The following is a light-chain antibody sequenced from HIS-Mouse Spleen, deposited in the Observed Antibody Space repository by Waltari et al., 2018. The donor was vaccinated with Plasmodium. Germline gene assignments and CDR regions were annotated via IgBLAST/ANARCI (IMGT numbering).Light chain of an antibody. Sequence: EIVLTQSPGTLSLSPGESATLPCRASQSVSRSYLAWYQQKPGQAPRLLIYGASSRATGIPDRFSGSGSGTDFTLTISRLEPEDFAVYYCQQYGSSPRTFGQGTKVEIK. CDR2: GAS. J-gene: IGKJ1*01. CDR3: QQYGSSPRT. V-gene: IGKV3-20*01. CDR1: QSVSRSY.